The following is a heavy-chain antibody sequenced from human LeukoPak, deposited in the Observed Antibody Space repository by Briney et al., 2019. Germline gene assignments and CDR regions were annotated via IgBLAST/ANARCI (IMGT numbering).Heavy chain of an antibody. Sequence: PGRSLRLSCAASGFTFGSYGMNWVRQAPGKGLEWVSAISDSGDSTYYADSVKGRFTISRDSSKNTVSLQMSSLRAEDTAVYYCAKSLRYRYGDCLEDWGQGTLVTVSS. D-gene: IGHD2-21*02. CDR1: GFTFGSYG. V-gene: IGHV3-23*01. CDR2: ISDSGDST. CDR3: AKSLRYRYGDCLED. J-gene: IGHJ4*02.